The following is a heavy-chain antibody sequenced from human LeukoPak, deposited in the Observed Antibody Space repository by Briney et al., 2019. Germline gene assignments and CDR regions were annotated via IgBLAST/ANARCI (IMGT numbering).Heavy chain of an antibody. CDR1: GGSFSGYY. J-gene: IGHJ4*02. CDR2: IYHSGST. CDR3: AVALSGSYPDY. V-gene: IGHV4-34*01. Sequence: PSETLSLTCAVYGGSFSGYYWSWIRQPPGKGLEWIGEIYHSGSTNYNPSLKSRVTISVDKSKNQFSLKLSSVTAADTAVYYCAVALSGSYPDYWGQGTLVTVSS. D-gene: IGHD1-26*01.